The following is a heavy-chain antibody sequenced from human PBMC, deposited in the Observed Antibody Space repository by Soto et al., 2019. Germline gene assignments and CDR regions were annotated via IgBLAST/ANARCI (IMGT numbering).Heavy chain of an antibody. D-gene: IGHD3-3*01. Sequence: QLQLQESGPGLVKPSETLSLTCSVSGGSISTDRFYWGWIRQSPGKGLEWIGNAFYTGSAYFNPSLKSRLTIAVDTSKNQCSLKLRSVTAADTGVYYCARRVRKEWLLPLGDYWGQGTFVTVSS. CDR1: GGSISTDRFY. J-gene: IGHJ4*02. CDR3: ARRVRKEWLLPLGDY. V-gene: IGHV4-39*01. CDR2: AFYTGSA.